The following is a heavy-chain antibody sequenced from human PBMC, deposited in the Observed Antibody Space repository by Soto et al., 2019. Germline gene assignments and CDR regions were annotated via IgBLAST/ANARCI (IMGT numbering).Heavy chain of an antibody. J-gene: IGHJ6*02. Sequence: QPGGTLSLSCEASGFTFSTSWMHWVRQTPGKGLVWVSRINSDGSSVSYTDSVKGRFTISRDNAKNTLYLEMNSLTAEDTAVYDCARASSSSTGLGFWDQGTTVAVSS. CDR2: INSDGSSV. D-gene: IGHD3-10*01. CDR3: ARASSSSTGLGF. CDR1: GFTFSTSW. V-gene: IGHV3-74*01.